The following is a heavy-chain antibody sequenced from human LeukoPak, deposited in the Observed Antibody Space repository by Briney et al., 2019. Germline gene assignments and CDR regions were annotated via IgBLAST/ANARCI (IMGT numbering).Heavy chain of an antibody. CDR3: AGDFWSGYYFRD. J-gene: IGHJ4*02. V-gene: IGHV4-38-2*02. CDR2: IYHSGST. Sequence: SETLSLTCSFSGYSISSGYYWGWIRQPPEQGLEWIGNIYHSGSTYYNPSLKSRVTISVDTSKNQFSLKLSSVTAADTAVYYCAGDFWSGYYFRDWGQGTLVTVSS. CDR1: GYSISSGYY. D-gene: IGHD3-3*01.